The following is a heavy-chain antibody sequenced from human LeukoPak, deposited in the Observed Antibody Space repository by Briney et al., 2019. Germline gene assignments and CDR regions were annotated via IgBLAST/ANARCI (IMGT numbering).Heavy chain of an antibody. Sequence: GGSLRLSCAASGFTFSSYAMHWVRQAPGKGLEWVAVISYDGSNKYYADSVKGRFTISRDNSKNTLYLQMNNLRAEDTAVYYCAKDTDIVVVVAASFDYWGQGTLVTVSS. D-gene: IGHD2-15*01. CDR3: AKDTDIVVVVAASFDY. V-gene: IGHV3-30-3*01. CDR2: ISYDGSNK. J-gene: IGHJ4*02. CDR1: GFTFSSYA.